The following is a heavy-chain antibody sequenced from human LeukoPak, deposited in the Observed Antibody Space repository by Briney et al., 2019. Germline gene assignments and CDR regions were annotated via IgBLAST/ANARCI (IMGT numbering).Heavy chain of an antibody. CDR2: IWSDRSDK. Sequence: PGRSLRLSCAASGFTFSNFGMHWVRQAPGKGLEWVAVIWSDRSDKYYADSVKGRFTISRDSSKNTLYLQMNSLRAEDTAVYYCARRRYSGYDFDYWGQGTLVTVSS. D-gene: IGHD5-12*01. CDR3: ARRRYSGYDFDY. CDR1: GFTFSNFG. J-gene: IGHJ4*02. V-gene: IGHV3-33*01.